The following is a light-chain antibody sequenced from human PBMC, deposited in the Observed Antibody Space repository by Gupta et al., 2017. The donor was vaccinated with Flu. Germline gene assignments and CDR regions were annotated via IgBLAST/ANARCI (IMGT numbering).Light chain of an antibody. V-gene: IGLV2-11*01. Sequence: QSALTQSRSVSGSPGPSVTMSCTGTSSDVGGYNYVSWYQQRPGKAPKLIIYDVTKRPSGVPGRFSGSKSGNTASLTISGLQTDDEADYYCCSYAGTYTFVVFGGGTTLTVL. CDR2: DVT. CDR1: SSDVGGYNY. CDR3: CSYAGTYTFVV. J-gene: IGLJ2*01.